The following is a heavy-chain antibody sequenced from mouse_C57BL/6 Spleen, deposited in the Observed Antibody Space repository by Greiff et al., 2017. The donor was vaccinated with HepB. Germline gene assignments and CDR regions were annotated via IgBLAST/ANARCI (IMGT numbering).Heavy chain of an antibody. CDR1: GYTFTDYN. Sequence: VQLQQSGPELVKPGASVKIPCKASGYTFTDYNMDWVKQSHGKSLEWIGDINPNNGGTIYNQKFKGKATLTVDKSSSTAYMELRSLTSEDTAVYYGARRSRRITTQYFDYWGQGTTLTVSS. D-gene: IGHD1-1*01. CDR3: ARRSRRITTQYFDY. CDR2: INPNNGGT. J-gene: IGHJ2*01. V-gene: IGHV1-18*01.